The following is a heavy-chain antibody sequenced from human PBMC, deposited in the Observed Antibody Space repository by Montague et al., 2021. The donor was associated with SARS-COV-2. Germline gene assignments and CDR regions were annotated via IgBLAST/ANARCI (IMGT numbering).Heavy chain of an antibody. D-gene: IGHD3-10*01. CDR1: GDAITNHY. CDR2: RHFTDNT. Sequence: SETLSLTCSVSGDAITNHYWSWIRQRARQGLELVGRRHFTDNTSFYPFFSIRLHMSADTSKNQFSLKLTSVTAADTDTYFCARDRFDFGAGKQGTIDFWGQGTLVTVSS. J-gene: IGHJ4*02. CDR3: ARDRFDFGAGKQGTIDF. V-gene: IGHV4-4*07.